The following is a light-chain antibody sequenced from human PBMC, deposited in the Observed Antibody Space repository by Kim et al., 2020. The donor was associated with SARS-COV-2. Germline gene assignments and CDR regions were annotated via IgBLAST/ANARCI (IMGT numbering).Light chain of an antibody. CDR1: QSISSY. Sequence: ASVGDRVTITCRASQSISSYLNWYQQKPGKAPKLLIYAASSLQSGVPSRFSGSGSGTDFTLTISSLQPKDFATYYCQQSYSTLPTFGQGTKVDIK. V-gene: IGKV1-39*01. J-gene: IGKJ1*01. CDR3: QQSYSTLPT. CDR2: AAS.